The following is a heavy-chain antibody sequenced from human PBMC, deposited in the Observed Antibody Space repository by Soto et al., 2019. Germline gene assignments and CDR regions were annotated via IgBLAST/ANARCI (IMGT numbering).Heavy chain of an antibody. CDR2: ISWNSGSI. J-gene: IGHJ3*02. CDR3: AKDNGRGMIVVEHAFDI. D-gene: IGHD3-22*01. Sequence: GGSLRLSCAASGFTFDDYAMHWVRQAPGKGLEWVSGISWNSGSIGYADSVKGRFTISRDNAKNSLYLQMNSLRAEDTALYYCAKDNGRGMIVVEHAFDIWGQGTMVTVSS. V-gene: IGHV3-9*01. CDR1: GFTFDDYA.